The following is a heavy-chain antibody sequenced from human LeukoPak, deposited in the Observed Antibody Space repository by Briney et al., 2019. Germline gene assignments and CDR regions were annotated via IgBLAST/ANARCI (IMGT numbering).Heavy chain of an antibody. J-gene: IGHJ4*02. Sequence: PSETLSLTCSVSGGSISSSSHYWDWIRQPPGEGLEWIGSIYYSGSTYYNPSLKSRVTISVDTSKNQFSLKLSSVTAADTAVYYCARREQPWYYFDYWGQGTLVTVSS. V-gene: IGHV4-39*07. CDR2: IYYSGST. CDR1: GGSISSSSHY. D-gene: IGHD1-26*01. CDR3: ARREQPWYYFDY.